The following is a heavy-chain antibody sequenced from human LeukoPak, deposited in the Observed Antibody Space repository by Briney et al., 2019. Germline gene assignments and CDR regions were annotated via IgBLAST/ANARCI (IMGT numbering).Heavy chain of an antibody. CDR1: GGTFSSYA. D-gene: IGHD5-24*01. CDR3: ASEYRDGYSFDY. CDR2: INPNSGGT. V-gene: IGHV1-2*02. J-gene: IGHJ4*02. Sequence: ASVKVSCKASGGTFSSYAISWVRQAPGQGLEWMGWINPNSGGTNYAQKFQGRVTMTRDTSISTAYMELSRLRSDGTAVYYCASEYRDGYSFDYWGQGTLVTVSS.